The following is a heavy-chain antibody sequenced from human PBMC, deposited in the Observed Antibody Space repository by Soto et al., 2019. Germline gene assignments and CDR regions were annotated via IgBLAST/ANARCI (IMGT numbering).Heavy chain of an antibody. CDR2: ISYDGSNK. CDR3: AKEGMITFGGDILCNFDY. CDR1: GFTFSSYG. D-gene: IGHD3-16*01. V-gene: IGHV3-30*18. Sequence: PGGSLRLSCAASGFTFSSYGMHWVRQAPGKGLEWVAVISYDGSNKYYADSVKGRFTISRDNSKNTLYLQMNSLRAEDTAVYYCAKEGMITFGGDILCNFDYWGQGTLVTVSS. J-gene: IGHJ4*02.